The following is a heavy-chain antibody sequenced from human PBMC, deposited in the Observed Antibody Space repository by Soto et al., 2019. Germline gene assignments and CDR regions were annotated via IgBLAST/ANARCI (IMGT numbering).Heavy chain of an antibody. CDR1: VGTFSSYA. V-gene: IGHV1-69*01. CDR2: IIPICGTA. CDR3: AIYSSSSFNWFDP. J-gene: IGHJ5*02. D-gene: IGHD6-6*01. Sequence: QVQLVQSGAEVKKPGSSVKVSCKASVGTFSSYAISWVRQAPGQGLEWMGGIIPICGTANYAQKFKGRVTITADASTSTAYMELSSLSSEDTAVYYCAIYSSSSFNWFDPWGQGTLVTVSS.